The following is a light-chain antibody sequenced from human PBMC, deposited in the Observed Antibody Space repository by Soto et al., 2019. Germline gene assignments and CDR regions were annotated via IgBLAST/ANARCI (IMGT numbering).Light chain of an antibody. J-gene: IGLJ3*02. CDR3: QVWESSSDHWV. Sequence: SYELTQPPSVSVAPGKTARITCGGDNLETKSVHWYQQKPGQAPVLVIYFDGDRPSGISERFSGSKPRNTATLTISRVEAGDEADYYCQVWESSSDHWVFGGGTKLTVL. V-gene: IGLV3-21*01. CDR1: NLETKS. CDR2: FDG.